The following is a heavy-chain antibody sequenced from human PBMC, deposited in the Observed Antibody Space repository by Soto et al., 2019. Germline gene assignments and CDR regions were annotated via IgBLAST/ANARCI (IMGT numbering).Heavy chain of an antibody. CDR2: ISGSGGST. V-gene: IGHV3-23*01. Sequence: PGGSLRLSCAASGVTFSSYAMSWVRQAPGKGLEWVSAISGSGGSTYYADSVKGRFTISRNNSKNTLYLQMNSLRAEDTAVYYCAKGEYYDSSGRVVYWGQGTLVTVSS. D-gene: IGHD3-22*01. CDR3: AKGEYYDSSGRVVY. J-gene: IGHJ4*02. CDR1: GVTFSSYA.